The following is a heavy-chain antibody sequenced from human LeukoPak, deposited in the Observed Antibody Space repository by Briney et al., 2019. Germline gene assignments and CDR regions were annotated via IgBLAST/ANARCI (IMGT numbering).Heavy chain of an antibody. CDR1: GYTFTGYY. D-gene: IGHD3-3*01. J-gene: IGHJ3*02. CDR3: ARDLEWLYPGGAFDI. Sequence: ASVKVSCKASGYTFTGYYMHWVRQAPGQGLEWMGWINPNSGGTNYAQKFQGRVTMTRDTSISTAYMELSGLRSDDTAVYYCARDLEWLYPGGAFDIWGQGTMVTVSS. CDR2: INPNSGGT. V-gene: IGHV1-2*02.